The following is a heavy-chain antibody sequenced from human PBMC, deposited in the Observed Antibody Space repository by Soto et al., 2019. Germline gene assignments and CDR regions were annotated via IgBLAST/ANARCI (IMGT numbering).Heavy chain of an antibody. CDR3: AKSPYGSWQMDNWFDP. D-gene: IGHD2-15*01. CDR1: GFTFSTYA. V-gene: IGHV3-30-3*02. Sequence: PGGSLRLSCAASGFTFSTYAIHWVRQVPGKGLEWVAVISYDGAHKYYADSVKGRFTISRDNSKNTLYLQMNSLRAEDTAVYYCAKSPYGSWQMDNWFDPWGQGTLVTVSS. J-gene: IGHJ5*02. CDR2: ISYDGAHK.